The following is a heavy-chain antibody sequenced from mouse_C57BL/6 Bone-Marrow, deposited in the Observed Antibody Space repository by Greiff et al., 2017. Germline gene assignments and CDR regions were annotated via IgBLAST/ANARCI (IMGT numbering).Heavy chain of an antibody. V-gene: IGHV5-6*01. CDR2: ISSGGSYT. Sequence: EVKLVESGGDLVKPGGSLKLSCAASGFTFSSYGMSWVRQTPDTRLEWVATISSGGSYTYYPASVKGRFTISRDNAKNTLYLQMSSLKSEDTAMYYCARHDLMDYWGQGTSVTVSS. CDR1: GFTFSSYG. J-gene: IGHJ4*01. CDR3: ARHDLMDY.